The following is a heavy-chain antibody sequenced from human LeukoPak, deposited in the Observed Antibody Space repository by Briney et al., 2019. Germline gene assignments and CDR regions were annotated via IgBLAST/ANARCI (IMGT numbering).Heavy chain of an antibody. CDR3: AIAAAGTHAFDI. CDR2: ISGSGGST. CDR1: GFTISSYA. D-gene: IGHD6-13*01. Sequence: PGVSLRLCCAASGFTISSYAMSWVRQARGKGLEWVSAISGSGGSTYYADSVKGRFTISRDSSKNTLYLQMNSLRAEDTAVYYCAIAAAGTHAFDIWGQGTMVTVSS. V-gene: IGHV3-23*01. J-gene: IGHJ3*02.